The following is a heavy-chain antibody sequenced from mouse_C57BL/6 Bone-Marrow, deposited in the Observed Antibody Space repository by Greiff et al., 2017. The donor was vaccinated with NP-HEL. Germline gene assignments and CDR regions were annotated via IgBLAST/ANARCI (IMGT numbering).Heavy chain of an antibody. CDR1: GYSFTGYY. Sequence: VQLQQSGPELVKPGASVKISCKASGYSFTGYYMNWVKQSPEKSLEWIGEINPSTGGTTYNQKFKAKATLTVDKSSSTAYMQLKSLTSEDSAVYYCAREFLDLDYWGQGTTLTVYS. J-gene: IGHJ2*01. D-gene: IGHD2-10*02. V-gene: IGHV1-42*01. CDR3: AREFLDLDY. CDR2: INPSTGGT.